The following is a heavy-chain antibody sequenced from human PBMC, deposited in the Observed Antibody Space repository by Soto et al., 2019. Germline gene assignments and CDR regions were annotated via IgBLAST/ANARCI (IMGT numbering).Heavy chain of an antibody. CDR3: ARLLRARHGGRIAAAGGDY. CDR2: INHSGST. Sequence: QVQLQQWGAGLLKPSETLSLTCAVYGGSFSGYYWSWIRQPPGKGLEWIGEINHSGSTNYNPSLNSRVTISVDTSKNQFSLKLSSVTAADTAVYYCARLLRARHGGRIAAAGGDYWGQGTLVTVSS. CDR1: GGSFSGYY. J-gene: IGHJ4*02. D-gene: IGHD6-13*01. V-gene: IGHV4-34*01.